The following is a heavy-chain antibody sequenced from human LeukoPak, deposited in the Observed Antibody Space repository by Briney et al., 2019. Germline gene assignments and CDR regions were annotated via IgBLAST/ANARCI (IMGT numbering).Heavy chain of an antibody. J-gene: IGHJ4*02. Sequence: GGSLRLSCAGSGFTFSNYAMNWVRQAPGKGLEWVSGIIGSGDETYFADSVRGRFTISRDNSKNTLYLQMNSLRAEDTALYYCAGDLVGATSTFAYWGQGTLVTVSS. CDR2: IIGSGDET. CDR3: AGDLVGATSTFAY. CDR1: GFTFSNYA. D-gene: IGHD1-26*01. V-gene: IGHV3-23*01.